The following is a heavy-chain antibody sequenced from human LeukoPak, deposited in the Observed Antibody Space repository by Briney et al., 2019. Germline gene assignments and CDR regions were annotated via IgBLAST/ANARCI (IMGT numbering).Heavy chain of an antibody. CDR3: ARDSQRGLAAAGTRKNWFDP. CDR2: IYYSGST. D-gene: IGHD6-13*01. CDR1: GGSISSYY. J-gene: IGHJ5*02. V-gene: IGHV4-59*01. Sequence: SETLSLTCTVSGGSISSYYWSWIRQPPGKGLEWIGYIYYSGSTNYNPSLKSRVTISVDTSKNQFSLKLSSVTAADTAVYYCARDSQRGLAAAGTRKNWFDPWGQGTLVTVSP.